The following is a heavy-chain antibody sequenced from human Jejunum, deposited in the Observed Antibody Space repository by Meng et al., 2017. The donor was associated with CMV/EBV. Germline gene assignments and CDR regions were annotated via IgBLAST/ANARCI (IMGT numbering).Heavy chain of an antibody. CDR2: ISSTSSSM. Sequence: FTFSSYTMNWVRQAPVKGLEWVSSISSTSSSMYYADSVKGRFTISRDNAKNSLYLQMNSLRAEDTAVYYCARFGTMIVVEDVDYFDYWGQGTVVTVSS. D-gene: IGHD3-22*01. CDR3: ARFGTMIVVEDVDYFDY. V-gene: IGHV3-21*01. CDR1: FTFSSYT. J-gene: IGHJ4*02.